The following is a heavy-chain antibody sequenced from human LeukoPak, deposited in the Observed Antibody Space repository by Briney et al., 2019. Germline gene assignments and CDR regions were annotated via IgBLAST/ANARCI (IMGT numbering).Heavy chain of an antibody. CDR1: GFTFSSYG. D-gene: IGHD5-12*01. V-gene: IGHV3-21*01. Sequence: GGSLRLSCAASGFTFSSYGMHWVRQAPGKGLEWVSSVGSSSSYIYYADSVKGRFTISRDNAKNSLYLQMNSLRAEDTAVYYCARGGYSGYDPSEDWGQGTLVTVSS. CDR2: VGSSSSYI. J-gene: IGHJ4*02. CDR3: ARGGYSGYDPSED.